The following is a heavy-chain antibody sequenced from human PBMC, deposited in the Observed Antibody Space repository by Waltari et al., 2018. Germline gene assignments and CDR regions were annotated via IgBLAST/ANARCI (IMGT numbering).Heavy chain of an antibody. Sequence: QLQLQESGPGLVKPSETLSLTCTVSGGSISSSSYYWGWIRQPPGKGLEWIGSIYYSGSTYYNPSLKSRVTISVDTSKNQFSLKLSSVTAADTAVYYCARRGFVYGDYFPFDYWGQGTLVTVSS. D-gene: IGHD4-17*01. J-gene: IGHJ4*02. CDR2: IYYSGST. CDR3: ARRGFVYGDYFPFDY. CDR1: GGSISSSSYY. V-gene: IGHV4-39*07.